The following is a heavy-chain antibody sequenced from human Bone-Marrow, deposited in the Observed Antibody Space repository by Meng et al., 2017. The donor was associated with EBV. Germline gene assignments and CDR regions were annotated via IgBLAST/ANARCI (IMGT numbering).Heavy chain of an antibody. CDR1: GASISSGYW. V-gene: IGHV4-4*02. D-gene: IGHD6-19*01. Sequence: HVKLQQWGAGLLKPSETLSLTCAVSGASISSGYWWTWVRQPPGKGLEWIGEVSHSGSTNYNPSLKSRVTISLDKSENQFFLKVTSVTAADTAVYYCAASPGWWRLDYWGQGTLVTVSS. CDR2: VSHSGST. J-gene: IGHJ4*02. CDR3: AASPGWWRLDY.